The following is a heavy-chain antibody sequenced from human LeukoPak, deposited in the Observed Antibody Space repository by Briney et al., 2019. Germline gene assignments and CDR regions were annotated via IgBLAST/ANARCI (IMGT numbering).Heavy chain of an antibody. CDR3: ARGRPSNNSGYSSSWSSYYYYGMDV. V-gene: IGHV4-34*01. CDR2: INHSGST. CDR1: GGSFSGYY. Sequence: SETLSLTCAVYGGSFSGYYWSWIRQPPGKGLEWIGEINHSGSTNYNPSLKSRVTISVDTSKNQFSLKLSSVTAADTAVYYCARGRPSNNSGYSSSWSSYYYYGMDVWGQGTTVTVSS. D-gene: IGHD6-13*01. J-gene: IGHJ6*02.